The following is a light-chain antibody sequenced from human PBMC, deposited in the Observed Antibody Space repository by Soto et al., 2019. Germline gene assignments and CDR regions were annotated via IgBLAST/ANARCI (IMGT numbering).Light chain of an antibody. CDR3: YTYAWGSTYL. Sequence: SVLSQPASVSGSPGQSITISCTGTSSDVGSYSLLSWYQHHPGKAPKLIIYEDIKGPSGVSNRFSGSKSGNTASLRISGLQAEDEADYYCYTYAWGSTYLCATGTKVTVL. J-gene: IGLJ1*01. CDR1: SSDVGSYSL. CDR2: EDI. V-gene: IGLV2-23*01.